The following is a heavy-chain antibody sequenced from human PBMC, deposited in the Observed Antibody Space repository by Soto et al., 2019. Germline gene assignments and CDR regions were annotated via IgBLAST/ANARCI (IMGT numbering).Heavy chain of an antibody. Sequence: GGSLRLSCAASGFTFSSYGMHWVRQAPGKGLEWVAVISYDGSNKYYADSVKGRFTISRDNSKNTLYLQMNSLRAEDTAVYYCAKSGVTMVRGASDYYYYGMDVWGQGT. CDR2: ISYDGSNK. CDR3: AKSGVTMVRGASDYYYYGMDV. V-gene: IGHV3-30*18. CDR1: GFTFSSYG. D-gene: IGHD3-10*01. J-gene: IGHJ6*02.